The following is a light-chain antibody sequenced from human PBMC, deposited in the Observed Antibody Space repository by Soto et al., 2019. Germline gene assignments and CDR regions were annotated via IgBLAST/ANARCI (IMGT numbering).Light chain of an antibody. CDR3: QHLNDYRYT. J-gene: IGKJ2*01. Sequence: DIQLTQSPSFLSASVGDRVTSTCRASQAISSSLAWYQHNPGKAPKLLIYAASTLQNGVPSSFSGSGSGTEFTLTISSRQTEDFATYYCQHLNDYRYTFGQGTKVEIK. V-gene: IGKV1-9*01. CDR1: QAISSS. CDR2: AAS.